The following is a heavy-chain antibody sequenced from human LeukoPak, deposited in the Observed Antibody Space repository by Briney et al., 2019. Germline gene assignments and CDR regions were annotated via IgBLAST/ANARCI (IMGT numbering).Heavy chain of an antibody. CDR3: ARGNVVVAGPLDY. D-gene: IGHD2-15*01. CDR1: GGSISSSS. Sequence: ETLSLTCTVSGGSISSSSHYWGWIRQAPGKGLEYVSAISSNGGTTYYANSVKGRFTISRDNSKNTLYLQMGSLRAEDMAVYYCARGNVVVAGPLDYWGQGTLVTVSS. CDR2: ISSNGGTT. V-gene: IGHV3-64*01. J-gene: IGHJ4*02.